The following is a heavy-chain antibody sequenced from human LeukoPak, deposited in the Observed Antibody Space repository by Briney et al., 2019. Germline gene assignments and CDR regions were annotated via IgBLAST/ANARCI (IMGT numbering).Heavy chain of an antibody. CDR2: INHSGST. CDR3: AKESCSGGSCYIFDY. CDR1: GGSFSGYY. J-gene: IGHJ4*02. Sequence: SETLSLTCGVYGGSFSGYYWSWIRQPPGKGLEWIGEINHSGSTNYNPSLKSRVTISVDTSKNQFSLKLSSVTAADTAVYYSAKESCSGGSCYIFDYWGQGILVTVSS. D-gene: IGHD2-15*01. V-gene: IGHV4-34*01.